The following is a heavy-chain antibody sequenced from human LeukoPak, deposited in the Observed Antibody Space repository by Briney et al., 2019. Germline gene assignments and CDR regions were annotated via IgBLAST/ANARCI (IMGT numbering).Heavy chain of an antibody. D-gene: IGHD1-26*01. CDR1: GGSISSGSYY. J-gene: IGHJ4*02. CDR2: IYYSGST. Sequence: SETLSLTCTVSGGSISSGSYYWGWIRQPPGKGLEWIGRIYYSGSTYYNPSLQSRVTISVDTSKNQFSLKLSSVTAADTAVYYRARDIGKVYFDYWGQGTLVTVSS. V-gene: IGHV4-39*07. CDR3: ARDIGKVYFDY.